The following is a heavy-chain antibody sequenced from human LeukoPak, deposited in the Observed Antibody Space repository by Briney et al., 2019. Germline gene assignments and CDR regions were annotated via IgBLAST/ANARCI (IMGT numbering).Heavy chain of an antibody. CDR2: ISSSGSTI. Sequence: GGSLRLSCAASGFSFSTDTVNWVRQAPGKGLEWASYISSSGSTIYYADSVKGRFTISRDNAKNSLYLQMNSLRAEDTAVYYCAYGGSTRPFDYWGQGTLVTVSS. CDR1: GFSFSTDT. V-gene: IGHV3-48*04. CDR3: AYGGSTRPFDY. J-gene: IGHJ4*02. D-gene: IGHD5-12*01.